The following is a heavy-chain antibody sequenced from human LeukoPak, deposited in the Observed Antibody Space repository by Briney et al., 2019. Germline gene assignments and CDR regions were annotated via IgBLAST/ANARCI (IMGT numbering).Heavy chain of an antibody. D-gene: IGHD1-26*01. CDR3: ATKPSGSYSPFDY. Sequence: GASVKVSCKVSGYTLTELSMHWVRQAPGKGLEWMGGFDPEDGETIYAQKFQGRVTMTADTSTDTAYMELSSLRSEDTAVYYCATKPSGSYSPFDYWGQGTLVTVSS. J-gene: IGHJ4*02. V-gene: IGHV1-24*01. CDR2: FDPEDGET. CDR1: GYTLTELS.